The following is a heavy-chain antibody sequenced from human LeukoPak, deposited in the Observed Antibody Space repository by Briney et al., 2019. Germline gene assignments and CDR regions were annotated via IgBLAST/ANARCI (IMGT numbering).Heavy chain of an antibody. Sequence: GGSLRLSCVASGFTFTNYAMTWVRQAPGEGLQWVSSIFRSNGSTYYADSVKGRVTISRENSKNMVYLQMNGLRAEDTAVYYCAKDRTYHSDFSAYYFSPPLQHYWGQGTLVTVYS. CDR1: GFTFTNYA. D-gene: IGHD3-22*01. V-gene: IGHV3-23*01. CDR3: AKDRTYHSDFSAYYFSPPLQHY. CDR2: IFRSNGST. J-gene: IGHJ4*02.